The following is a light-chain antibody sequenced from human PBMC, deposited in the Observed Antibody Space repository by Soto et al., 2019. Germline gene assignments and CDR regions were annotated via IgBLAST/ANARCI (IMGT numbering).Light chain of an antibody. CDR2: DTF. CDR3: QHISNWPPRFT. Sequence: EIVLTQSPATLSLSPGERATLSCRTSQSVDTYLAWYQQKPGQAPRLLIYDTFRRATGIPARFSGSASGTEFILTITNLEPEDFGVYYCQHISNWPPRFTFDPGTKVDIK. CDR1: QSVDTY. V-gene: IGKV3-11*01. J-gene: IGKJ3*01.